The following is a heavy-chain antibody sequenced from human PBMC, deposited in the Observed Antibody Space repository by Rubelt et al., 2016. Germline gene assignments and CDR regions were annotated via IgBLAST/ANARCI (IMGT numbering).Heavy chain of an antibody. V-gene: IGHV5-51*01. CDR1: EYSFTSYW. J-gene: IGHJ4*02. D-gene: IGHD4-23*01. CDR2: IYTGDSDT. Sequence: EVQLVQSGAEVKKPGESLKISCKGSEYSFTSYWIGWVRQMPEKGLEWMGIIYTGDSDTRYRPSFQGQANNPADKSISTAYLQWRSLKASDTAMYYCARRTTVVAPGFDYWGQGTLVTVSS. CDR3: ARRTTVVAPGFDY.